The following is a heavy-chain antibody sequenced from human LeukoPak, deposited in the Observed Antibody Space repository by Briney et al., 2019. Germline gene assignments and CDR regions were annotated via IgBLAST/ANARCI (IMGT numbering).Heavy chain of an antibody. CDR3: ARDAFGFYYYGMDV. V-gene: IGHV4-31*03. CDR1: GGSISSGGYY. CDR2: IYYSGST. J-gene: IGHJ6*02. Sequence: SETLSLTCTVSGGSISSGGYYWSWIRQHPGKGLEWIGYIYYSGSTYYNPSLKSRVTISVDTSKNQFSLKLSSVTAADTAVHYCARDAFGFYYYGMDVWGQGTTVTVSS. D-gene: IGHD3-3*01.